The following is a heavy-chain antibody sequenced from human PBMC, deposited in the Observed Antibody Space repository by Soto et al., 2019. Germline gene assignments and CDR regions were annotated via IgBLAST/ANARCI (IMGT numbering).Heavy chain of an antibody. CDR1: GFTFSTYS. D-gene: IGHD4-17*01. J-gene: IGHJ5*02. CDR2: TSYDGSNK. V-gene: IGHV3-30-3*01. CDR3: ARSMTTVTTFWFDP. Sequence: PGGSLRLSCAASGFTFSTYSMNWVRQAPGKGLEWVAVTSYDGSNKYYADSVKGRFTISRDNAKNSLYLQMNSLRAEDTAVYYCARSMTTVTTFWFDPWGQGTLVTVSS.